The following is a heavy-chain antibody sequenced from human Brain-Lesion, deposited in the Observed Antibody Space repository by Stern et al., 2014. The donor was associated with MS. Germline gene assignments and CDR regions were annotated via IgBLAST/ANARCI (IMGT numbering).Heavy chain of an antibody. V-gene: IGHV4-61*02. J-gene: IGHJ6*02. CDR3: ARGRVVPGFQYYATDV. CDR1: GGSISSGGYY. D-gene: IGHD2-2*01. CDR2: IFNSGST. Sequence: QVQLVESGPGLVKPSQTLSLSCTVSGGSISSGGYYWSWIRQPAGKGLEWIGRIFNSGSTSDKPPPKSRVTISIDTSKTQFSLRLNSMTAADTAVYYCARGRVVPGFQYYATDVWGQGTTVIVSS.